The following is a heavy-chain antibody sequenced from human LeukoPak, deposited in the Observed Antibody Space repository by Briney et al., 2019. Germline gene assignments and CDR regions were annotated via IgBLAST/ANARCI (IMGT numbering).Heavy chain of an antibody. Sequence: PSQTLSLTCTVSGGSISSFYWSWIRQPPGEGLEWIGFIYYSGTTKYNPSFESRVTMSVDRSRKQFSLNLSSVTAADTAVYYCARGLNYYDGSGYCNWFDPWGQGTLVTVSS. CDR1: GGSISSFY. CDR2: IYYSGTT. J-gene: IGHJ5*02. D-gene: IGHD3-22*01. V-gene: IGHV4-59*01. CDR3: ARGLNYYDGSGYCNWFDP.